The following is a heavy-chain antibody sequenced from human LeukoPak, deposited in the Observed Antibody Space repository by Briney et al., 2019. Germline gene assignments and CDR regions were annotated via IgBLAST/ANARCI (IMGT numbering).Heavy chain of an antibody. CDR3: ARDGIGELLGPYDY. CDR1: GFTFSSYA. D-gene: IGHD3-10*01. J-gene: IGHJ4*02. V-gene: IGHV3-30*04. Sequence: PGGSLRLSCAASGFTFSSYAMHWVRQAPGKGLEWVAVILYDGSNKYYADSVKGRFTISRDNSKNTLYLQMNSLRAEDTAVYYCARDGIGELLGPYDYWGQGTLVTVSS. CDR2: ILYDGSNK.